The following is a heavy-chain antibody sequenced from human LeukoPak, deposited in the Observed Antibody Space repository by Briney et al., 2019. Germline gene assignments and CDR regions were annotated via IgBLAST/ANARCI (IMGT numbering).Heavy chain of an antibody. D-gene: IGHD2-21*01. CDR1: GFTLKNYW. J-gene: IGHJ4*02. V-gene: IGHV3-7*03. CDR3: AKAPVTSCRGAYCYPFDY. CDR2: INQDGSEK. Sequence: GGSLRLSCGASGFTLKNYWMSWVRQAPGKGLEWVANINQDGSEKYYVDSVKGRLTISRDSSKNTLYLQMNSLRAEDAAVYYCAKAPVTSCRGAYCYPFDYWGQGTLVTVSS.